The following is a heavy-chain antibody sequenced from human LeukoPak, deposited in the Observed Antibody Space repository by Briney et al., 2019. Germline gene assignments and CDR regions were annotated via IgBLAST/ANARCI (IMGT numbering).Heavy chain of an antibody. V-gene: IGHV4-34*01. Sequence: SETLSLTCAVYGGSFSGYYWSWIRQPPGKGLEWIGEINHSGSTNYNPSLKSRVTISVDTSKNQFSLKLSSVTAADTAVYYCARVGGDYADWYFDLWGRGTLVTVSS. CDR2: INHSGST. J-gene: IGHJ2*01. CDR3: ARVGGDYADWYFDL. CDR1: GGSFSGYY. D-gene: IGHD4-17*01.